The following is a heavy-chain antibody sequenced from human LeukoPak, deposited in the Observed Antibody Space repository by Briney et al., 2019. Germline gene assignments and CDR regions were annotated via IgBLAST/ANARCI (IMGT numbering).Heavy chain of an antibody. V-gene: IGHV3-33*01. D-gene: IGHD1-1*01. CDR1: GFTFSNYA. CDR2: IWYDGSNK. Sequence: PGGSLRPSCAASGFTFSNYAMHWVRQAPGKGLEWVAVIWYDGSNKFYADSAKGRFTVSRDNSKNTLYLQMNSLRAEDTAVFYCARQSPLDLYFDYWGQGTLVTVSS. J-gene: IGHJ4*02. CDR3: ARQSPLDLYFDY.